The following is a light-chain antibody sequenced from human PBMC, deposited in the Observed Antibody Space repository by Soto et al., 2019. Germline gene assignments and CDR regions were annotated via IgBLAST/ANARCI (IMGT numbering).Light chain of an antibody. J-gene: IGKJ4*01. V-gene: IGKV1-5*03. CDR3: QQYNSYVLT. Sequence: DIQMTQSPSTLSASVGDRVTITCRASQSISSWLAWYQQKPGKAPKLLIYKAASLESGVPSRFSGSGSGTEFTLTISSLQPDDFATHYCQQYNSYVLTFGGGTKVEIK. CDR2: KAA. CDR1: QSISSW.